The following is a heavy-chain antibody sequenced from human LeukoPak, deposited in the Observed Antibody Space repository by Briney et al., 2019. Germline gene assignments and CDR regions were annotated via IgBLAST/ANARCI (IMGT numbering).Heavy chain of an antibody. Sequence: GGSLRLSCAASRFTFSSYAMSWVRQAPGKGLEWVSVTSGSGGSTYYADFVKGRFTISRDNSKNTLYLQMNSLRAEDTAVYYCAKTPGYSSGWYRHYFDYWGQGTLVTVSS. CDR3: AKTPGYSSGWYRHYFDY. V-gene: IGHV3-23*01. CDR1: RFTFSSYA. D-gene: IGHD6-19*01. CDR2: TSGSGGST. J-gene: IGHJ4*02.